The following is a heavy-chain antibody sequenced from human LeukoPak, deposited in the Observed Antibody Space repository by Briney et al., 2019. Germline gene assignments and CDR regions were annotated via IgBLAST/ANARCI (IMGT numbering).Heavy chain of an antibody. J-gene: IGHJ4*02. CDR2: ISTSSSYI. Sequence: GRSLRLSCAASGFTFSSYAMYWVRQAPGKGLEWVSSISTSSSYIYYADSVKGRFTISRDNAKNSLYLQMNSLRAEDTAVYYCARGRWSFDYWGQGTLVTVSS. D-gene: IGHD5-24*01. CDR1: GFTFSSYA. CDR3: ARGRWSFDY. V-gene: IGHV3-21*01.